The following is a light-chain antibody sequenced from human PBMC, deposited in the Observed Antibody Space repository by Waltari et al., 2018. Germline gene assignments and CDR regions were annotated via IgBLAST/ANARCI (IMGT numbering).Light chain of an antibody. CDR2: DAS. CDR1: QSISNY. J-gene: IGKJ4*01. CDR3: QQRSEWPLT. V-gene: IGKV3-11*01. Sequence: EIVLTQSPATMSLSPGERATLSCSASQSISNYLGWYQQKLGQAPRLLVYDASKRAAGIPARFSGSGFATDFTLTISSLEPEDFAVYYCQQRSEWPLTFGGGTKVEMK.